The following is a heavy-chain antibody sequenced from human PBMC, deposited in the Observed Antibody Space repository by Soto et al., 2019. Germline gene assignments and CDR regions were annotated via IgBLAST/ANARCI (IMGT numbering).Heavy chain of an antibody. CDR3: ASGPLVSRYYGLNV. CDR2: IFTNGNT. V-gene: IGHV4-4*07. Sequence: QVQLQESGPGLVKPSETRSLTCYVSGVSMDDYYWSWSRKTAGRGLEWIGRIFTNGNTNYNPSLRGRLTMSVDASANQVSLRLTSVTAADTAVYYCASGPLVSRYYGLNVWGQGTTVTVSS. J-gene: IGHJ6*02. CDR1: GVSMDDYY.